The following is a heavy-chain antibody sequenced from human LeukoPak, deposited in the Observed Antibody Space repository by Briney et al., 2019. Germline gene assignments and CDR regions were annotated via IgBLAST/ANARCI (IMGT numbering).Heavy chain of an antibody. D-gene: IGHD1-26*01. CDR2: TYYRFKWYN. CDR3: ARETSGSYYAIDY. V-gene: IGHV6-1*01. Sequence: SQTLSLTCGTSGGSVSSNSAAWNWIRQSPSRGLEWLGRTYYRFKWYNDYAVSVNSRIIINPDTSKNQFSLRLNSVTPEDTAVYYCARETSGSYYAIDYWGQGTLVTVSS. CDR1: GGSVSSNSAA. J-gene: IGHJ4*02.